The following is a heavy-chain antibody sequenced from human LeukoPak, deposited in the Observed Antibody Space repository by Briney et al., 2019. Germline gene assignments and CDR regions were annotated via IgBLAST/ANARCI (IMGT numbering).Heavy chain of an antibody. CDR3: ARGSPFQYYDFWSETRGWFDP. V-gene: IGHV4-61*02. Sequence: SETLSLTCTVSGGSISSGSYYWSWIRQPAGKGLEWIGRIYTSGSTNYNPSLKSRVTISVDTSKNQFSLKLSSVTAADTAVYYCARGSPFQYYDFWSETRGWFDPWGQGTLVTVSS. D-gene: IGHD3-3*01. J-gene: IGHJ5*02. CDR2: IYTSGST. CDR1: GGSISSGSYY.